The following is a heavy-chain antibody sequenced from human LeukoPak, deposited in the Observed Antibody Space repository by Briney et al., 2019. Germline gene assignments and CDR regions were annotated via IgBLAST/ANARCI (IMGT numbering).Heavy chain of an antibody. V-gene: IGHV3-21*01. CDR3: ARDLWDSSSWNWFDP. D-gene: IGHD6-13*01. CDR1: GFTFSSYS. J-gene: IGHJ5*02. CDR2: ISSSSSYI. Sequence: KSGGSLRLSCAASGFTFSSYSMNWVRQAPGKGLEWVSSISSSSSYIYYADSVKGRFTISRDNAKNSLYLQMNSLRAEDTAVYYCARDLWDSSSWNWFDPWGQGTLVTVSS.